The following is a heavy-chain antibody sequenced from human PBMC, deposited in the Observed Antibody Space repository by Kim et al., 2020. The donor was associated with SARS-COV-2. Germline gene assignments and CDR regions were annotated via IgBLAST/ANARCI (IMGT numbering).Heavy chain of an antibody. CDR1: GGSFSGYY. J-gene: IGHJ5*02. D-gene: IGHD1-20*01. CDR3: AREDDLTGTTEYPPFDP. CDR2: INHSGST. V-gene: IGHV4-34*01. Sequence: SETLSLTCAVYGGSFSGYYWSWIRQPPGKGLEWIGEINHSGSTNYNPSLKSRVTISVDTSKNQFSLKLSSVTAADTAVYYCAREDDLTGTTEYPPFDPWGQGTLVTVSS.